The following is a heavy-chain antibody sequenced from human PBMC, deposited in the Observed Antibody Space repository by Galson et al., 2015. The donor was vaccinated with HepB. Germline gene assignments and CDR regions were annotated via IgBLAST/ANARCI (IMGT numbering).Heavy chain of an antibody. CDR2: IVVGSGDT. J-gene: IGHJ4*02. CDR3: AAGHYDFWSGYYPLDH. Sequence: SVKVSCKASGFTFTRSAMQWVRQARGQRLEWIGWIVVGSGDTNYAQKFQERVTITRDMSTSTVSMELSSLRSEDTAVYYCAAGHYDFWSGYYPLDHWGQGTLVTVSS. CDR1: GFTFTRSA. V-gene: IGHV1-58*02. D-gene: IGHD3-3*01.